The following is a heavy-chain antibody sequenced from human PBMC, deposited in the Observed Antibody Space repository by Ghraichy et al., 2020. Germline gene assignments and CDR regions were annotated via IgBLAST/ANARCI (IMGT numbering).Heavy chain of an antibody. J-gene: IGHJ6*02. CDR1: GDSLSSYH. V-gene: IGHV4-4*09. D-gene: IGHD2-21*01. CDR3: VRRRHMSGTRGDAMDV. Sequence: SETLSLTCSVSGDSLSSYHWTWVRQSPGKGLEWIGCIYTSGNTRNNPSLESRLTMSMDTSKNQFSLNLRSVTASDTAVYYCVRRRHMSGTRGDAMDVWGQGTTVTVSS. CDR2: IYTSGNT.